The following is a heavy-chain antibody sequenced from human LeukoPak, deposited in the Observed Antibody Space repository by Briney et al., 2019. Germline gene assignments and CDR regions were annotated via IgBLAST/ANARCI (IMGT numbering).Heavy chain of an antibody. CDR1: GGSISSSSYY. V-gene: IGHV4-39*01. Sequence: PSETLSLTCTVSGGSISSSSYYWGWIRQPPGMGLEWIGSIYYSGSTYYNPPLKSRVTISVDTSKNQFSLKLSSVTAADTAVYYCARLVDSSGYYDGTFDYWGQGTLVTVSS. CDR3: ARLVDSSGYYDGTFDY. J-gene: IGHJ4*02. D-gene: IGHD3-22*01. CDR2: IYYSGST.